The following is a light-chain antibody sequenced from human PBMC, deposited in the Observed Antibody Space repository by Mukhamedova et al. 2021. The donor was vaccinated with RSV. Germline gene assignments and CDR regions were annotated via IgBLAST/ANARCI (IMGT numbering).Light chain of an antibody. J-gene: IGKJ4*01. V-gene: IGKV1-12*01. Sequence: WYQRRVHGKAPNLLIYATSSLQSGVPSRFSGSASGTDYTLTISSLQPEDFATYYCQQAKMLPRTFGGGTKVEIK. CDR2: ATS. CDR3: QQAKMLPRT.